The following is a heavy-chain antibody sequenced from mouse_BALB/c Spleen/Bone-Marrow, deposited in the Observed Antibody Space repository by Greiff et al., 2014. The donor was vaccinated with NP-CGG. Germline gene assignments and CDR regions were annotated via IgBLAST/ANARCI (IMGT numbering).Heavy chain of an antibody. J-gene: IGHJ4*01. Sequence: QVQLKESGAELARPGASVKLSCKASGYTFTDYYINWGKQRTGQGLEWIGEIYPGSGNTYYNEKFKGKATLTADKSSSTAYMQLSSLTSEDSAVYFCARDLDYYAMDYWGQGTSVTVSS. V-gene: IGHV1-77*01. CDR1: GYTFTDYY. CDR3: ARDLDYYAMDY. CDR2: IYPGSGNT.